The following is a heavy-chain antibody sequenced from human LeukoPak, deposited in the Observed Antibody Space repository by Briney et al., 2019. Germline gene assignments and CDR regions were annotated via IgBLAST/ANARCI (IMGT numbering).Heavy chain of an antibody. V-gene: IGHV3-53*01. J-gene: IGHJ4*02. CDR2: IYSGGST. CDR3: ARERGTGDFDY. D-gene: IGHD1-1*01. CDR1: GFTVSSNY. Sequence: GGSLRLSCAASGFTVSSNYMSWVRQAPGKGLEWVSVIYSGGSTYYADSVKGRFTISRDNPKNTPYLQMNSLRAEDTAVYYCARERGTGDFDYWGQGTLVTVSS.